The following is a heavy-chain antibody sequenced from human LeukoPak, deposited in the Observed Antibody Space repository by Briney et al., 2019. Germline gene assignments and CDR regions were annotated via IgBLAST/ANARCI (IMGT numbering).Heavy chain of an antibody. CDR2: INQSGVT. CDR1: GGSFSTYY. Sequence: SETLSLTCAVYGGSFSTYYSSWFRQPPGKGLEWIGEINQSGVTHYNPSLKSRLTISGDTSNNQFSLKVTSVTAADTAVYFCLRGRNWEQSWGQGTLVTVSS. V-gene: IGHV4-34*01. J-gene: IGHJ4*02. D-gene: IGHD1-26*01. CDR3: LRGRNWEQS.